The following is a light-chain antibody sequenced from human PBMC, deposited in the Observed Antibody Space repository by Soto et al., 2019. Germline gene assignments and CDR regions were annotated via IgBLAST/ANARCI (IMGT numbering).Light chain of an antibody. CDR3: QQYGGVHYT. CDR1: ERISRDY. J-gene: IGKJ2*01. Sequence: IVFTQSPGPLSLSPGQIATLSCRASERISRDYLAWYQQRLGQASRLLIYRASSGATGIPHRFSGSGYDTDLTVTNSRLEREDFGIYHCQQYGGVHYTFVQGTQLEIK. CDR2: RAS. V-gene: IGKV3-20*01.